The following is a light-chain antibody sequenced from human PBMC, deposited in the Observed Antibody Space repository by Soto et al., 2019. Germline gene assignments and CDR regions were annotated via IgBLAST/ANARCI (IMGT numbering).Light chain of an antibody. V-gene: IGKV3-20*01. J-gene: IGKJ2*01. Sequence: EIVLTQSPGTLSLSPGERATLSCSTSHTVSSSYLAWYQQKPGQAPRLLIYAASYRATGIPDRFSGSGSGTDFTLTISRLEPEDFAVYYCQQYHTSPRTFGQGTKVDI. CDR3: QQYHTSPRT. CDR1: HTVSSSY. CDR2: AAS.